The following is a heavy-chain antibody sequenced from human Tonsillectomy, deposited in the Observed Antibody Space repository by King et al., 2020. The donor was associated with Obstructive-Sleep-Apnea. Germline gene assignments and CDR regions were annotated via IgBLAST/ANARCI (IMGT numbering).Heavy chain of an antibody. D-gene: IGHD3-22*01. J-gene: IGHJ4*02. CDR2: INPNSGGT. V-gene: IGHV1-2*02. CDR1: GYTFTDYY. Sequence: QLVQSGAEVKKPGASVKVSCKASGYTFTDYYMHWVRQAPGQGLEWMGWINPNSGGTNYAQKFQGRVTMTRDTSISTAYMELRRLRSDDTAVYYCAKVGDITYYYDSSGSQDWGQGTLVTVSS. CDR3: AKVGDITYYYDSSGSQD.